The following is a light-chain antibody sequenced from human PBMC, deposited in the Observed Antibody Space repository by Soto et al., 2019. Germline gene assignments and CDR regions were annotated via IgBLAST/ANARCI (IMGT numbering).Light chain of an antibody. Sequence: EIVMTQSPATLSVSPGERATLSCRASQSVSSNLAWYQQKPRQAPRLLIYGASTRATVIPARFSGSGSGTDFTLTISSLQSEDFAVYYFQQYSNWPITFGPGTKVDIK. CDR3: QQYSNWPIT. J-gene: IGKJ3*01. CDR1: QSVSSN. V-gene: IGKV3-15*01. CDR2: GAS.